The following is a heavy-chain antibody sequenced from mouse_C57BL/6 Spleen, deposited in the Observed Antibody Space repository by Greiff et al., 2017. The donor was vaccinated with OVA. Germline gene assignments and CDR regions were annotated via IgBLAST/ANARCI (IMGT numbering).Heavy chain of an antibody. CDR3: AREYGSSSYFDV. CDR1: GYAFSSSW. Sequence: VQLQQSGPELVKPGASVKISCKASGYAFSSSWMNWVKQRPGKGLEWIGRIYPGDGDINYNGKFKGKATLTADKSSSTAYMQLSSLTSEDSAVYFCAREYGSSSYFDVWGTGTTVTVSS. CDR2: IYPGDGDI. J-gene: IGHJ1*03. D-gene: IGHD1-1*01. V-gene: IGHV1-82*01.